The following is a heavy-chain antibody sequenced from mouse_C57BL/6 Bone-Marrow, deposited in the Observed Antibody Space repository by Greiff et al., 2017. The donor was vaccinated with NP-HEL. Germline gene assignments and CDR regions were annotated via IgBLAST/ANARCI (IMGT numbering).Heavy chain of an antibody. CDR1: GYTFTDYN. J-gene: IGHJ4*01. D-gene: IGHD2-1*01. CDR3: ARRGYGNYFYYYAMDY. Sequence: EVQLKESGPELVKPGASVKIPCKASGYTFTDYNMDWVKQSHGKSLEWIGDINPNNGGTIYNQKFKGKATLTVDKSSSTAYMELRSLTSEDTAVYYCARRGYGNYFYYYAMDYWGQGTSVTVSS. CDR2: INPNNGGT. V-gene: IGHV1-18*01.